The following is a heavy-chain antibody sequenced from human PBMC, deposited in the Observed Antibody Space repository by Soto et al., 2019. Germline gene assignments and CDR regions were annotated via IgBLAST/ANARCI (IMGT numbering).Heavy chain of an antibody. V-gene: IGHV3-23*01. CDR2: MTGSGVST. CDR1: GFTFTNYA. J-gene: IGHJ4*02. D-gene: IGHD6-6*01. CDR3: AKGSSSSRPYYFDY. Sequence: EVQLLESGGGLVQPGGSLRLSCAASGFTFTNYAMSWVRQAPVKGLEWASAMTGSGVSTYYADSVKGRFTISRDNSKNTLYLEMNSLRADDTAIYYCAKGSSSSRPYYFDYWGQGTLVTVSS.